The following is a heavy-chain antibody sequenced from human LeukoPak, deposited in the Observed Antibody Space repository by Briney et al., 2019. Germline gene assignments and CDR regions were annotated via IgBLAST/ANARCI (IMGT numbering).Heavy chain of an antibody. D-gene: IGHD2-21*01. CDR1: GGSISSYY. CDR2: IYYSGST. V-gene: IGHV4-59*04. J-gene: IGHJ4*02. Sequence: SETLSLTCTVSGGSISSYYWSWIRQPPGKGLEWIGYIYYSGSTYYNPSLKSRVTISVDTSKNQFSLKLSSVTAADTAVYYCARQVPAYCGGDCLEVYFDYWGQGTLVTVSS. CDR3: ARQVPAYCGGDCLEVYFDY.